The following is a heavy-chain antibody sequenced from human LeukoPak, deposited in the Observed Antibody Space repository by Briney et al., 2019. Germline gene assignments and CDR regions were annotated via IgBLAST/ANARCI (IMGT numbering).Heavy chain of an antibody. CDR1: GGSISSSSYY. J-gene: IGHJ5*02. CDR3: ARGLHKWELPGGTRFDP. CDR2: IYHSGST. Sequence: SETLSLTCTVSGGSISSSSYYWGWIRQPPGKGLEWIGSIYHSGSTYYNPSLKSRVTISVDRSKNQFSLRLSSVTAADTAVYYCARGLHKWELPGGTRFDPWGQGTLVTVSS. D-gene: IGHD1-26*01. V-gene: IGHV4-39*07.